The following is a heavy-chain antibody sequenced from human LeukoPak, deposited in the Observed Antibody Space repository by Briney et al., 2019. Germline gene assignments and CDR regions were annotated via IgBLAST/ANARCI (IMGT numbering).Heavy chain of an antibody. CDR3: ARVGPVGYDILTGYYNGGYYFDY. J-gene: IGHJ4*02. CDR1: GGSISGSNYY. V-gene: IGHV4-39*07. Sequence: PSETLSLTCTVSGGSISGSNYYWGWVRQPPGKGPEWIASIYNDGTTFYNPSLKSRVTISVDRSKNQFSLKLSSVTAADTAVYYCARVGPVGYDILTGYYNGGYYFDYWGQGTLVTVSS. CDR2: IYNDGTT. D-gene: IGHD3-9*01.